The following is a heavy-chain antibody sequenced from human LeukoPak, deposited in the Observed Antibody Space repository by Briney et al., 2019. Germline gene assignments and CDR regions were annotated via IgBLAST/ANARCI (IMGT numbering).Heavy chain of an antibody. V-gene: IGHV4-59*01. CDR2: IYNSGST. J-gene: IGHJ4*02. CDR3: VRDRELTY. CDR1: GGSFSGYY. D-gene: IGHD1-26*01. Sequence: SETLSLTCAVYGGSFSGYYWSWIRQPPGKGLEWIGYIYNSGSTDYNPSLKSRVTISLDTSKNQFSLKVRSMTAADTAVYYCVRDRELTYWGQGTLVTVSS.